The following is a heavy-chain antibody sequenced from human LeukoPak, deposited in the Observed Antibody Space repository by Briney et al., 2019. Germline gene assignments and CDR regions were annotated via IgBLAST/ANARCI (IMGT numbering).Heavy chain of an antibody. D-gene: IGHD2-15*01. V-gene: IGHV1-18*01. CDR3: ARDLGYCNGDSCTRNWFDP. Sequence: ASVKVSCKASGYTFTSHGISWVRQAPGQGLEWMGWISSYNGNTNYLQKLQGRVTMTTDTSTRTAYMELTSLRSDDTAVYYCARDLGYCNGDSCTRNWFDPWGQGTLVTVSS. CDR2: ISSYNGNT. J-gene: IGHJ5*02. CDR1: GYTFTSHG.